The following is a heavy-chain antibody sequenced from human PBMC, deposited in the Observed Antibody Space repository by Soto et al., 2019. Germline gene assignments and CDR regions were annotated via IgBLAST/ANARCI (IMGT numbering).Heavy chain of an antibody. D-gene: IGHD5-18*01. CDR3: ASGGYSYGHNWFDP. V-gene: IGHV4-39*01. CDR2: IYYSGST. Sequence: SETLSLTCTVSGGCISSSSYYWGWIRQPPGKGLEWIGSIYYSGSTYYNPSLKSRVTISVDTSKNQFSLKLSSVTAADTAVYYCASGGYSYGHNWFDPWGQGTLVTVSS. J-gene: IGHJ5*02. CDR1: GGCISSSSYY.